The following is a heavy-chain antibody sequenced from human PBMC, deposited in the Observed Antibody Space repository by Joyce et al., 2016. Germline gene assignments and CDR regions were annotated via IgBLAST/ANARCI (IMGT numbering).Heavy chain of an antibody. CDR1: GFTFSNYA. CDR2: ISGSAGST. J-gene: IGHJ1*01. Sequence: EVQLLESGGGLVQPGGSLGLSCAASGFTFSNYAMSWVRQAPGKGVEWVSAISGSAGSTYHADSVKGRFTISRDNSKNTLYLQMNSLRAEDTAVYYCAKFPGGGWAEYFQHWGQGTLVTVSS. D-gene: IGHD6-19*01. CDR3: AKFPGGGWAEYFQH. V-gene: IGHV3-23*01.